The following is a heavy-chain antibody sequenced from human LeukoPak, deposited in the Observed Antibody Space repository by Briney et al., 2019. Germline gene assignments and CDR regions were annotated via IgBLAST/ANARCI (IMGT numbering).Heavy chain of an antibody. Sequence: PSETLSLTCTVSGASISSYYWSWIRQPHGKGLEWIGYIHTSGCTTDNPSIKSRVTISVDTSKNQFSLKLSSVTAAGTAVYYCARRRTLGVSGGCCWFDPWGQGTLVTVSS. CDR2: IHTSGCT. CDR3: ARRRTLGVSGGCCWFDP. CDR1: GASISSYY. D-gene: IGHD3-16*01. J-gene: IGHJ5*02. V-gene: IGHV4-4*09.